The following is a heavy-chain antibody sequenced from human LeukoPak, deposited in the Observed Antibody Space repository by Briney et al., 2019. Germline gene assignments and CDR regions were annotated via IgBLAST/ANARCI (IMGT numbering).Heavy chain of an antibody. V-gene: IGHV4-59*01. CDR2: IYYSGST. Sequence: SETLSLTCTVSGVSISSYYWSWIRQPPGKGLEWIGYIYYSGSTNYNPSLKSRVTISVDTSKNQFSLKLSSVTAADTAVYYCAALVGATYGAYWGQGTLVTVSS. D-gene: IGHD1-26*01. J-gene: IGHJ4*02. CDR3: AALVGATYGAY. CDR1: GVSISSYY.